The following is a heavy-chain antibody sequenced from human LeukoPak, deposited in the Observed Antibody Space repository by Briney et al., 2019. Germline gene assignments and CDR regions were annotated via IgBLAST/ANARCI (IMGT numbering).Heavy chain of an antibody. V-gene: IGHV1-18*01. CDR3: ARHSSDWEFDY. J-gene: IGHJ4*02. CDR2: TSAYNGNT. Sequence: ASVKVSCKASGYSFTSYGISWGRQAPGQGLEWMGWTSAYNGNTNYAQKLQGRVTMTTDTCTSTAYMELRSLRSDDTAVYYCARHSSDWEFDYWGQGTLVTVSS. CDR1: GYSFTSYG. D-gene: IGHD6-19*01.